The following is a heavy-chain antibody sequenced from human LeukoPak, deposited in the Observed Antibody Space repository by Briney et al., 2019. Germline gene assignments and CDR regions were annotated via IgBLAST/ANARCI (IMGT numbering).Heavy chain of an antibody. Sequence: GGSLRLSCAASGFTFSSYSMNWVRQAPGKGLEWVSYISSSSSTIYYADSVKGRFTISRDNAKNSLYLQMNSLRAEDTAVYYCARETIWAVRGVPGVGPWGQGTLVTVSS. CDR1: GFTFSSYS. J-gene: IGHJ5*02. V-gene: IGHV3-48*01. CDR2: ISSSSSTI. CDR3: ARETIWAVRGVPGVGP. D-gene: IGHD3-10*01.